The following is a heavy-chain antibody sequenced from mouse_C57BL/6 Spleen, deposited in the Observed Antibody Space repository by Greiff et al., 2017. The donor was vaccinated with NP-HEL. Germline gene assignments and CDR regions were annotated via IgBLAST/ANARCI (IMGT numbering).Heavy chain of an antibody. J-gene: IGHJ3*01. V-gene: IGHV1-80*01. CDR1: GYAFSSYW. CDR2: IYPGDGDT. CDR3: ARWGTTVPFAY. Sequence: VKLMESGAELVKPGASVKISCKASGYAFSSYWMNWVKQRPGKGLEWIGQIYPGDGDTNYNGKFKGKATLTADKSSSTAYMQLSSLTSEDSAVYFCARWGTTVPFAYWGQGTLVTVSA. D-gene: IGHD1-1*01.